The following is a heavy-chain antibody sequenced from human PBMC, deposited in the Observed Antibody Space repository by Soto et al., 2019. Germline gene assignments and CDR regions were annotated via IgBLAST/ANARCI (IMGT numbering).Heavy chain of an antibody. V-gene: IGHV3-74*01. CDR3: VRERGTPDSFDI. CDR2: IKGDGTTT. CDR1: GFNFSPYF. J-gene: IGHJ3*02. Sequence: EAHLVESGGGLPQPGGSLRLSCVASGFNFSPYFMAWVRQGPGRGLEWVSHIKGDGTTTAYADSVRGRFIISRDNGRNTLFLQMNSLRDEDTAVYYCVRERGTPDSFDIWGQGTTVIVSS. D-gene: IGHD1-26*01.